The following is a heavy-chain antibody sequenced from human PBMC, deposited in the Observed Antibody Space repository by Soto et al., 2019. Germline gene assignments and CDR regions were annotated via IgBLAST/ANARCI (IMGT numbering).Heavy chain of an antibody. D-gene: IGHD3-3*01. V-gene: IGHV5-51*01. CDR3: ARDLGVVNLDAFDV. CDR1: GNSFTSSW. CDR2: IYPGDSDT. J-gene: IGHJ3*01. Sequence: GESLKISCKGSGNSFTSSWIGWVRQMPGKGLEWMGIIYPGDSDTRYSPSFQGQVTISADKTISTAYLQWSSLKASDTAIYYCARDLGVVNLDAFDVWGQGTVVTVSS.